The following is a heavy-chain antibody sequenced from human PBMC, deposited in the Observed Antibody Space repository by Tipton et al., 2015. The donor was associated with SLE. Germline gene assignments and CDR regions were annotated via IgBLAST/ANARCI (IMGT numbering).Heavy chain of an antibody. Sequence: TLSLTCTVSGGSISSGGYYWSWIRQPAGKGLEWIGRIYTSGSTNYNPSLKSRVTMSVDTSKNQFSLKLSSVTAADTAVYYCARATDIHYFDYWGQGTLVTVSS. D-gene: IGHD2-15*01. CDR1: GGSISSGGYY. V-gene: IGHV4-61*02. CDR2: IYTSGST. J-gene: IGHJ4*02. CDR3: ARATDIHYFDY.